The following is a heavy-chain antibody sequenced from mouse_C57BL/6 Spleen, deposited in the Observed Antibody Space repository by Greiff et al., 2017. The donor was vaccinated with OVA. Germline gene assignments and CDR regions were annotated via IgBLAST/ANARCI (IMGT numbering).Heavy chain of an antibody. Sequence: VQLQQPGAELVKPGASVKLSCKASGYTFTSYWMHWVKQRPGQGLEWIGMIHPNSGSTNYNEKFKSKATLTVDKSSSTAYMQLSSLTSEVSAVYYCARFLPGFAYWGQGTLVTVSA. CDR3: ARFLPGFAY. V-gene: IGHV1-64*01. CDR2: IHPNSGST. CDR1: GYTFTSYW. D-gene: IGHD6-1*01. J-gene: IGHJ3*01.